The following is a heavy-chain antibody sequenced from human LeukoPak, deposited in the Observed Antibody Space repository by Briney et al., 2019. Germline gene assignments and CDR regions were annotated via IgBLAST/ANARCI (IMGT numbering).Heavy chain of an antibody. CDR2: ISGDGDST. D-gene: IGHD5-24*01. CDR1: GFTFDDYA. CDR3: AKGNERRAFDI. J-gene: IGHJ3*02. Sequence: GGSLRLSCAASGFTFDDYAIHWVRHAPGRDLDWVSLISGDGDSTYYADSVKGRFTISRDNSKNSLYLQMNSLRTEDTALYYCAKGNERRAFDIWGQGTMVTVSS. V-gene: IGHV3-43*02.